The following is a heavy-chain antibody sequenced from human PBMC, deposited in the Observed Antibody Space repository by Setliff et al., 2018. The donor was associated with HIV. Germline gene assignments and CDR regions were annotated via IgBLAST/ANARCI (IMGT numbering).Heavy chain of an antibody. D-gene: IGHD4-17*01. J-gene: IGHJ3*02. CDR1: GFTFSTHW. CDR2: ISSSSSTI. V-gene: IGHV3-48*01. CDR3: ANGRAFDI. Sequence: PGGSLRLSCATSGFTFSTHWMTWVRQAPGKGLEWVSYISSSSSTIYYADSVKGRFTISRDNAKNSLYLQMNSLRAEDTAVYYCANGRAFDIWGQGTMVTVSS.